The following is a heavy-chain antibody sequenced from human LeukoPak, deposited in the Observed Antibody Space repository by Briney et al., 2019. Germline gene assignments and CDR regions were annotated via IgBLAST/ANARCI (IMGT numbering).Heavy chain of an antibody. J-gene: IGHJ4*02. D-gene: IGHD2-15*01. Sequence: GGSLRLSCAASGFTFSNAWMSWVRQAPGKGLEWVGRIKSKTDGGTTDYAAPVKGRFTISRDDSKNTLYLQMNSLRAEDTAVYYCARDLSLYCSGGSCYSLNYWGQGTLVTVSS. CDR3: ARDLSLYCSGGSCYSLNY. CDR2: IKSKTDGGTT. CDR1: GFTFSNAW. V-gene: IGHV3-15*01.